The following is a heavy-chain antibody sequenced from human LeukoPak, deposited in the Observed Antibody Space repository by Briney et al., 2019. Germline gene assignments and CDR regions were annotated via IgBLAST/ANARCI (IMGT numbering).Heavy chain of an antibody. Sequence: SEALSLTCTVSGASISSSSYYWGWIRQPPGKGLEWIGSMSYSGSTYYNPSLKSRVTISVDTSKNQFSLKLSSVTAADTAVYYCARHGNVLRYFDWSYYFDYWGQGTLVTVSS. CDR1: GASISSSSYY. V-gene: IGHV4-39*07. CDR3: ARHGNVLRYFDWSYYFDY. CDR2: MSYSGST. J-gene: IGHJ4*02. D-gene: IGHD3-9*01.